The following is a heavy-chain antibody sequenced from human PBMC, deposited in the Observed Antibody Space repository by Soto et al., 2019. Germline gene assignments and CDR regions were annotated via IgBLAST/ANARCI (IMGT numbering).Heavy chain of an antibody. Sequence: DVQLVESGGGLVKPGGSLRLSCAASGFNLHSYTMTWVRQAPGKGLEWVSYISGTSETIVYADSVKGRFTISRDNAKNSLYLQLNSLRDEETAVYYCATGYCRSDNCHFTHWGQGTLVTVSS. J-gene: IGHJ4*02. D-gene: IGHD2-2*03. CDR2: ISGTSETI. CDR1: GFNLHSYT. CDR3: ATGYCRSDNCHFTH. V-gene: IGHV3-48*02.